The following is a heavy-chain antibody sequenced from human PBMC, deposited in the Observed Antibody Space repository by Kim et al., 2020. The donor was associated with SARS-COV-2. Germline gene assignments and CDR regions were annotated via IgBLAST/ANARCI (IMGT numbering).Heavy chain of an antibody. CDR2: INGGNGNT. J-gene: IGHJ4*02. V-gene: IGHV1-3*01. Sequence: ASVKVSCKASGYTFKSYSIQWVRQAPGQGLEWMGWINGGNGNTRYSEKFQNRVTFRRDMSATTAYMDVSGLKSEDTATYYCARGRSPIYSSQNYSLYFDIWGRGTPVIVSS. D-gene: IGHD5-12*01. CDR3: ARGRSPIYSSQNYSLYFDI. CDR1: GYTFKSYS.